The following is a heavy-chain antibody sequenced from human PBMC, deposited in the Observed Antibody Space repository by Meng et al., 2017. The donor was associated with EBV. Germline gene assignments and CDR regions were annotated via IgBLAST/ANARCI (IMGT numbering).Heavy chain of an antibody. J-gene: IGHJ4*02. CDR3: ARGMRNFNF. CDR1: GYTFSSFG. CDR2: ISAYNGDT. V-gene: IGHV1-18*01. Sequence: QVKLVQSGAEVKKPGASVKVSCKASGYTFSSFGISWGRQAPGQGPEWMGWISAYNGDTKYAQKFQGRVTVTTDTSTSTAYMELRSLRRDDTAVYYCARGMRNFNFWGQGTLVTVSS.